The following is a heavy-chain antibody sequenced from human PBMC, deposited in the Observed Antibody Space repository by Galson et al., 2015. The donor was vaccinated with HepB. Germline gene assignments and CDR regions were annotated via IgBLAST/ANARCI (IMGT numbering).Heavy chain of an antibody. D-gene: IGHD3-16*01. CDR3: ARDGGLRAGAGGTFYYGMDV. Sequence: RLSCAASGFTFGTHAMHWVRQAPGKGLEWVTTISYDGNNKYYRDSVEGRFTISRDYSKNTLDLQMNSLRLEDTAVYYCARDGGLRAGAGGTFYYGMDVWGQGTTVTVSS. V-gene: IGHV3-30-3*01. CDR1: GFTFGTHA. CDR2: ISYDGNNK. J-gene: IGHJ6*02.